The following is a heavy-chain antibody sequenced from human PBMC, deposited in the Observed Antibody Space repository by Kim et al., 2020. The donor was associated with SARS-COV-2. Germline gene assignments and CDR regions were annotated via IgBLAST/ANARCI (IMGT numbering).Heavy chain of an antibody. CDR1: GFTFSSYS. V-gene: IGHV3-21*01. D-gene: IGHD5-18*01. CDR2: ISSSSSYI. Sequence: GGSLRLSCAASGFTFSSYSMNWVRQAPGKGLEWVSSISSSSSYIYYADSVKGRFTISRDNAKNSLYLQMNSLRAEDTAVYYCARDISPPSQLWLPLGAWDYYYYGMDVWGQGTTVTVSS. J-gene: IGHJ6*02. CDR3: ARDISPPSQLWLPLGAWDYYYYGMDV.